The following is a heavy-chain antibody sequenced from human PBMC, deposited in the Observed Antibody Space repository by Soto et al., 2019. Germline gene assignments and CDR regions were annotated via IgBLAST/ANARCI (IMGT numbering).Heavy chain of an antibody. V-gene: IGHV3-23*01. J-gene: IGHJ4*02. CDR2: VSGSGGST. CDR1: GFTFSSYA. D-gene: IGHD6-13*01. CDR3: ARRGPGTYFDY. Sequence: EVQLLESGGGMVQPGGSLRLSCAASGFTFSSYAMRWVRQAPGKGLEWVSAVSGSGGSTYYADSVKGRFTISRDNSKNTLYLQMNSLRAEDTAVYYCARRGPGTYFDYWGQGTLVTVSS.